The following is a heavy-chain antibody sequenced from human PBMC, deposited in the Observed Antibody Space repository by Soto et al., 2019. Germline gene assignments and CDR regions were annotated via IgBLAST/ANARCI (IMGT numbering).Heavy chain of an antibody. CDR1: VGSISSSSYY. V-gene: IGHV4-39*01. Sequence: AETLSLTCTVSVGSISSSSYYWFWIRHPPGKGLEWIGSIYYSGSTYYNPSLKSRVTISVDTSKNQFSLKLSSVTAADTAVYYCATNYAYYYYYYGMDVWGQGTTVTVSS. CDR3: ATNYAYYYYYYGMDV. J-gene: IGHJ6*02. D-gene: IGHD4-4*01. CDR2: IYYSGST.